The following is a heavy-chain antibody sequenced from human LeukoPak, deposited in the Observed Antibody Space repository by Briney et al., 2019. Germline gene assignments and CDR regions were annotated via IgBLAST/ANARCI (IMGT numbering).Heavy chain of an antibody. J-gene: IGHJ4*02. CDR1: GFSFSTYG. CDR2: ISGSGGNT. V-gene: IGHV3-23*01. D-gene: IGHD3-22*01. CDR3: AKGSRSYFDSSGYSPPPFDY. Sequence: GGSLRLSCAASGFSFSTYGMSWVRQAPGKGLEWVSAISGSGGNTYYADSVKGRFTISRDNSKNTLYLQMNSLRAEDTAVYYCAKGSRSYFDSSGYSPPPFDYWGQGTLVTVSS.